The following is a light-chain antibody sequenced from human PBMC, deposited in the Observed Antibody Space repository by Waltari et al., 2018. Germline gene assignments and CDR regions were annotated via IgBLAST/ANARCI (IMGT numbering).Light chain of an antibody. CDR1: SSAVGGYNY. CDR3: SSYAGSNIVV. Sequence: QSALTQPPSASGSPGQSVTISCTGTSSAVGGYNYVSWYQQHPGKAPKLLIYEVNKRPAGVPDRLCGSKSGSTASLTGSGLQAEDEAHYYCSSYAGSNIVVFGGGTKLTVL. J-gene: IGLJ2*01. CDR2: EVN. V-gene: IGLV2-8*01.